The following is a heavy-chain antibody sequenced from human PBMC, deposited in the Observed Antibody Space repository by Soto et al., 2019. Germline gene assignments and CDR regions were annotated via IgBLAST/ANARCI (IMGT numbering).Heavy chain of an antibody. Sequence: ASVKVSCKASVYTFTSYAMHWVRPAPGQRREWMGWINAGNGNTKYSQKFQGRVTITRDTSASTAYMELSSLRSEDTAVYYCARAQGVLRYFDWQGAFDIWGQGTMVTVSS. D-gene: IGHD3-9*01. CDR3: ARAQGVLRYFDWQGAFDI. J-gene: IGHJ3*02. CDR2: INAGNGNT. V-gene: IGHV1-3*01. CDR1: VYTFTSYA.